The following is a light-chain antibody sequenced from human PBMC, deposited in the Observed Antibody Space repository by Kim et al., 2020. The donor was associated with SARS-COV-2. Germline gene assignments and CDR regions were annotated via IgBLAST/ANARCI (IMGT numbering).Light chain of an antibody. CDR1: QSVGNL. Sequence: VSPGERATLSCRASQSVGNLLAWYQQRPGQAPRLLMYGASTRATDTPARFSGGGSGTEFTLTISSLQSEDFAVYYCQQYNQWPLTFGGGSKVEIK. CDR2: GAS. J-gene: IGKJ4*01. CDR3: QQYNQWPLT. V-gene: IGKV3-15*01.